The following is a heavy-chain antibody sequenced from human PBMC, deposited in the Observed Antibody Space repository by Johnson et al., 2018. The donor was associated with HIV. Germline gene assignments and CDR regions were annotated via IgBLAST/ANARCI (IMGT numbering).Heavy chain of an antibody. J-gene: IGHJ3*02. CDR1: GFTFSSYA. CDR2: IKQDGSEK. Sequence: VQLVESGGGVVRPGGSLRLSCAASGFTFSSYAMSWVRQAPGKGLEWVANIKQDGSEKYYADSVKGRFTISRDNSKNTLYLEMNSLRAEDTAVYYCASPYSYGLDDAFDIWGQGTMVTVSS. D-gene: IGHD5-18*01. V-gene: IGHV3-7*01. CDR3: ASPYSYGLDDAFDI.